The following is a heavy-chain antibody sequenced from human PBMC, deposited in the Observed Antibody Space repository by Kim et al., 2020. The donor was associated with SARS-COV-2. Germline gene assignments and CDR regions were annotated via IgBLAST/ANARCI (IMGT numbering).Heavy chain of an antibody. Sequence: GGSLRLSCAASGFSFSNYGMNWVRQAPGKGLEWVSYISSTSSAIYYADSVKGRFTISRDNAKNSLYLQMNSLRDEDTAVYYCARGLSYCGGDCYDYWGQGTLVAVSS. J-gene: IGHJ4*02. V-gene: IGHV3-48*02. CDR2: ISSTSSAI. D-gene: IGHD2-21*01. CDR3: ARGLSYCGGDCYDY. CDR1: GFSFSNYG.